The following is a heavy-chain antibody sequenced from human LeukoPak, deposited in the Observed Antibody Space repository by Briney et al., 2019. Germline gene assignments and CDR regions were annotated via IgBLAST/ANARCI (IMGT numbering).Heavy chain of an antibody. CDR3: ARDLDGDSFYFDN. Sequence: SETLSLTCTVSGGPISGYYWSWIRQPAGKGLEWIGRFSTRGIINYNPSLKSRVTMSVDTSKNHFSLKLRSVTAADTAVYYCARDLDGDSFYFDNWGQGTLVTVSP. J-gene: IGHJ4*02. CDR1: GGPISGYY. CDR2: FSTRGII. D-gene: IGHD7-27*01. V-gene: IGHV4-4*07.